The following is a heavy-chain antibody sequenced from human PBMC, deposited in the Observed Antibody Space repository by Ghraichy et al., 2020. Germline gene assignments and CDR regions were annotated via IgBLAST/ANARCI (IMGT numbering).Heavy chain of an antibody. D-gene: IGHD3-22*01. CDR3: ARDPTYYYDSSGYYPYNWFDP. J-gene: IGHJ5*02. Sequence: ASVKVSCKASGYTFTGYYMHWVRQAPGQGLEWMGWINPNSGGTNYAQKFQGRVTMTRDTSISTAYMELSRLRSYDTAVYYCARDPTYYYDSSGYYPYNWFDPWGQGTLVTVSS. CDR2: INPNSGGT. V-gene: IGHV1-2*02. CDR1: GYTFTGYY.